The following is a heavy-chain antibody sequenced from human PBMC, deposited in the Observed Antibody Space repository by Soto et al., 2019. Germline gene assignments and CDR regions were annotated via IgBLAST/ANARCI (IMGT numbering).Heavy chain of an antibody. Sequence: SETLSLTCAVYGGSFSGYYWSWIRQPPGKGLEWIGEINHSGSTNYNPSLKSRVTISVDTSKNQFSLKLSSVTAADTAVYYCARGSPYSSGWYGHTHGRTGRVGWFDPWGQGTLVTVSS. J-gene: IGHJ5*02. CDR2: INHSGST. V-gene: IGHV4-34*01. CDR1: GGSFSGYY. D-gene: IGHD6-19*01. CDR3: ARGSPYSSGWYGHTHGRTGRVGWFDP.